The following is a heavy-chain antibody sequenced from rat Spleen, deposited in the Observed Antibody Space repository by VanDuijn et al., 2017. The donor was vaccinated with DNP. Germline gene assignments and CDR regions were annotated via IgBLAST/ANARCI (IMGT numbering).Heavy chain of an antibody. V-gene: IGHV5-7*01. CDR2: ISHDGSST. CDR1: GFSFSDYN. CDR3: TRGGTYYFDY. J-gene: IGHJ2*01. Sequence: EVQLVESGGNLVQPGRSLKLSCAASGFSFSDYNMAWVRQAPKKGLGWVATISHDGSSTYYRDSVRGRFTISRDNAHNTLYLQMDGLRSEDTATYYCTRGGTYYFDYWGQGVMVTVSS.